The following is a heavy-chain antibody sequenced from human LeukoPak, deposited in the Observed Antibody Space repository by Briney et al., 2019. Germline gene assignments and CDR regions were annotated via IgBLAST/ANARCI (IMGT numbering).Heavy chain of an antibody. J-gene: IGHJ4*02. Sequence: ASVRVSCTASGYTFTAYYMHWVRQAPGQGLEWMGWINLNSGGTNYAQNFQGRVTMTRDTSISAAYMELSRLGSDDTAIYYCARVAGGDWYYFDFWGQGTLVTVSS. CDR3: ARVAGGDWYYFDF. D-gene: IGHD2-21*02. CDR1: GYTFTAYY. CDR2: INLNSGGT. V-gene: IGHV1-2*02.